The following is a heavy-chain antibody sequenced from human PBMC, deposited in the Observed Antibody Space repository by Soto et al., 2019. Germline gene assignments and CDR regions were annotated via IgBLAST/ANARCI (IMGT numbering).Heavy chain of an antibody. CDR1: GYTLTELS. D-gene: IGHD6-19*01. V-gene: IGHV1-24*01. CDR2: FDPEDGET. CDR3: ATRQQWLVHDYYYYGMDV. J-gene: IGHJ6*02. Sequence: GASVKVSCKVSGYTLTELSMHWVRQAPGKGLEWMGGFDPEDGETIYAQKFQGRVTMTEDTSTDTAYVELSSLRSEDTAVYYCATRQQWLVHDYYYYGMDVWGQGTTVTVSS.